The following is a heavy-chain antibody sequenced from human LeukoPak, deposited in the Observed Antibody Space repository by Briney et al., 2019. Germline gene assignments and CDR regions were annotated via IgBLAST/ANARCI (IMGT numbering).Heavy chain of an antibody. CDR2: IFHTGHT. V-gene: IGHV4-34*01. D-gene: IGHD3-10*01. CDR1: GGSFSGYY. J-gene: IGHJ4*02. CDR3: ARGFYGSGSHFDY. Sequence: SETLSLTCAVYGGSFSGYYWSWIRQPPGKGLEWIGYIFHTGHTSYNPSLKSRVTISVDMSENQIALKLSSVTAADTAVYYCARGFYGSGSHFDYWGQGSLVTVSS.